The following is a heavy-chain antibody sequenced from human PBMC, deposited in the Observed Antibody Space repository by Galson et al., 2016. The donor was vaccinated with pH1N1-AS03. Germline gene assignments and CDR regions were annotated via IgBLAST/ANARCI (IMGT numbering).Heavy chain of an antibody. Sequence: SLRLSCAASGFTFSSYAMSWVRQAPGKGLEWVSVISGSGGSTYYADSVKGRFSISRDNSKTTLYLQMNSLRAEDTAVYYCAKDDSGNDRDIYYGMDVWGQWTTVSVTS. CDR3: AKDDSGNDRDIYYGMDV. CDR1: GFTFSSYA. J-gene: IGHJ6*01. D-gene: IGHD2-15*01. V-gene: IGHV3-23*01. CDR2: ISGSGGST.